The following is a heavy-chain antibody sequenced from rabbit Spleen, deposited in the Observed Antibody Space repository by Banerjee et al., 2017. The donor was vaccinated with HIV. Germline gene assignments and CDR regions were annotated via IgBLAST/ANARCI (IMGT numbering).Heavy chain of an antibody. V-gene: IGHV1S45*01. CDR3: ARDLPEIIGWNFGF. D-gene: IGHD1-1*01. CDR2: IDAGGSGFT. J-gene: IGHJ4*02. Sequence: EQLEESGGGLVKPEGSLTLTCKASGVSFSGNSYMCWVRQAPGKGLEWIACIDAGGSGFTYFASWAKGRFTISKTSSTTVTLQMTSLTAADTATYFCARDLPEIIGWNFGFWGPGTLVTVS. CDR1: GVSFSGNSY.